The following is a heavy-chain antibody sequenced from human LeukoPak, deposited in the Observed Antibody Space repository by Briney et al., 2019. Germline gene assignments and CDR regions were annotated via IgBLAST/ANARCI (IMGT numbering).Heavy chain of an antibody. J-gene: IGHJ4*02. CDR3: ACTRLFNHYYDSSGHYLGDDY. CDR1: GGSISSYY. CDR2: IYYSGST. D-gene: IGHD3-22*01. V-gene: IGHV4-59*01. Sequence: SETLSLTCTVSGGSISSYYWSWIRQPPGKGLEWIGYIYYSGSTNYNPSLKSRVTISVDTSKNQFSLKLSSVTAADTAVYYCACTRLFNHYYDSSGHYLGDDYWGQGTLVTVSS.